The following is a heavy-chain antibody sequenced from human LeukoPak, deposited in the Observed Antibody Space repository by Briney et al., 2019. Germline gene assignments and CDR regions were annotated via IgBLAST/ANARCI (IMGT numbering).Heavy chain of an antibody. CDR1: GASLNTNNFY. CDR2: VPQTGST. CDR3: ARRGTMTRGGYWLDP. J-gene: IGHJ5*02. D-gene: IGHD3-10*01. Sequence: KPSETLSLTCTFSGASLNTNNFYWGWIRPPPGKGLESVRSVPQTGSTYSNPSLNSRVTISVDTSKNQFSLKLTSVTTADTAVYFCARRGTMTRGGYWLDPWGPGSLVTVSS. V-gene: IGHV4-39*01.